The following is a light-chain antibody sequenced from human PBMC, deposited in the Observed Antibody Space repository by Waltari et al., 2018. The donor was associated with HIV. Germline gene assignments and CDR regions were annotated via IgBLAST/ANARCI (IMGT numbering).Light chain of an antibody. Sequence: QSALSQPPSASGSPGQSITISCTGSNNDIGSYNYVSWYQQYPGKPPNLIIYGVSKRPSGVPVRFSGSKSGDTASLTVSGLQTDDEADYYCSSYAGRNNMVFGGGTKLTVL. V-gene: IGLV2-8*01. CDR1: NNDIGSYNY. CDR3: SSYAGRNNMV. CDR2: GVS. J-gene: IGLJ3*02.